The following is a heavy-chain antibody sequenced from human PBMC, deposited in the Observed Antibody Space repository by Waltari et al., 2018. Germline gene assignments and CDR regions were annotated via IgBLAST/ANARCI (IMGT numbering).Heavy chain of an antibody. V-gene: IGHV1-8*01. Sequence: QVQLVQSGAEVTKPGASVKVSCKASGYTFTRYDINWVRQATGQGLEWMGWMNPNSGNTGYAQKFQGRVTMTRNTSISTAYMELSSLRSEDTAVYYCARQYYDFWSGYYGLVAFDIWGQGTMVTVSS. CDR2: MNPNSGNT. D-gene: IGHD3-3*01. CDR1: GYTFTRYD. J-gene: IGHJ3*02. CDR3: ARQYYDFWSGYYGLVAFDI.